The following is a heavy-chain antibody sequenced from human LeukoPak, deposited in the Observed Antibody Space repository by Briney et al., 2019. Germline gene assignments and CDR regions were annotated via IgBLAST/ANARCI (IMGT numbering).Heavy chain of an antibody. V-gene: IGHV4-39*07. CDR3: ARAPKYQLRQGFDP. Sequence: TVSGGSISXYXXXWIRQPPGXXXXXXGSFYYSGTTYYNPSLRSRVTISVDTSENQFSLKLSSVTAADTAVYYCARAPKYQLRQGFDPWGQGTLVTVSS. J-gene: IGHJ5*02. CDR2: FYYSGTT. CDR1: GGSISXYX. D-gene: IGHD2-2*01.